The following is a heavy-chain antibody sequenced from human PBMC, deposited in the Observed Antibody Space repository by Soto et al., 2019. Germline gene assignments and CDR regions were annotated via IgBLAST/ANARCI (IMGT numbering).Heavy chain of an antibody. V-gene: IGHV3-15*01. CDR1: GITLSNAW. J-gene: IGHJ3*02. Sequence: EVQLAESGGGLVEPGGPLRPSCAGSGITLSNAWMNWARQAAGKGLEWVGGIRSKGDGGATEYAAPVKGRFTFSRDDSENTLFLQMSALKPEDTGVYFCTSTRPGTNVFDIWGPGTMVIVSS. D-gene: IGHD1-1*01. CDR3: TSTRPGTNVFDI. CDR2: IRSKGDGGAT.